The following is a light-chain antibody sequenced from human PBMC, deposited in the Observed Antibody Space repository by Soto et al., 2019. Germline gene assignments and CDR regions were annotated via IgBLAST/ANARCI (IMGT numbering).Light chain of an antibody. CDR3: QQSYSPPRT. CDR1: QNIDTY. Sequence: DIQMTQSPSSLAASVGDRVTITCRTSQNIDTYLNWYRQTPGKSPQLLIYTATNLQGGVPSRLRGSGYGTDFTLTISSLQPDDFATYYCQQSYSPPRTFRQGTKVDI. CDR2: TAT. J-gene: IGKJ2*01. V-gene: IGKV1-39*01.